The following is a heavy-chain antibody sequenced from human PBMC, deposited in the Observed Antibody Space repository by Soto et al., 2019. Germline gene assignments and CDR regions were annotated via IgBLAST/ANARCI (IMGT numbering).Heavy chain of an antibody. CDR2: ISAYNGNT. Sequence: EASVKVSCKASGYTFTTYGISWVRQAPEQGLEWMGWISAYNGNTNYPQKLQGRVTMTADTSTTTAYMELRSLRSDDTAVYYCVRDRSSSSPYYFGMDVWGQGTTVTVSS. D-gene: IGHD6-6*01. CDR1: GYTFTTYG. V-gene: IGHV1-18*01. CDR3: VRDRSSSSPYYFGMDV. J-gene: IGHJ6*02.